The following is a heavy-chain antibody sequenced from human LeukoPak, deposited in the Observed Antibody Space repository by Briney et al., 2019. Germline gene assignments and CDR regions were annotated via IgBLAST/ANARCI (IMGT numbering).Heavy chain of an antibody. Sequence: GGSLRLSCAASGFTFSSYAMSWVRQAPGKGLEWVSAISGSGGSTHYADSVKGRFTISRDNSKNTLYLQMNSLRAEDTAVYYCARDFGGPEAVDWFDPWGQGTLVTVSS. J-gene: IGHJ5*02. D-gene: IGHD3-10*01. CDR1: GFTFSSYA. CDR3: ARDFGGPEAVDWFDP. V-gene: IGHV3-23*01. CDR2: ISGSGGST.